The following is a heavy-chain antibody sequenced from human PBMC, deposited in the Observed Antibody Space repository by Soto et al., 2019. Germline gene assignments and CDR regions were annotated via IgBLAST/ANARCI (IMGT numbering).Heavy chain of an antibody. Sequence: EVQLVEPGGGLVRPGGSLRLSCAASGFIYSNYWMNWVRQAPGSGLEWVANINYDGSEKHYVDSVKGRFTISRDNAENSLYLDMNSLRVEDTAVYYCASSYANWGQGTLVTVSS. J-gene: IGHJ4*02. CDR3: ASSYAN. CDR1: GFIYSNYW. D-gene: IGHD4-17*01. CDR2: INYDGSEK. V-gene: IGHV3-7*03.